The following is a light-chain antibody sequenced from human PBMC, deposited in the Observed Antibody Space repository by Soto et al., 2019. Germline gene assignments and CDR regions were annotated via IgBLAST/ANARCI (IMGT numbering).Light chain of an antibody. Sequence: QSALTQPASVSGSPGQSITISCTGTSSDIGAYDYVSWYQQHPGKAPKLMIYDVTNRPSGISSRFSGSKSGNTASLTISGLQAEDEADYYCNSYTTSNTRVVFGGGTLLTVL. CDR3: NSYTTSNTRVV. V-gene: IGLV2-14*03. CDR2: DVT. CDR1: SSDIGAYDY. J-gene: IGLJ2*01.